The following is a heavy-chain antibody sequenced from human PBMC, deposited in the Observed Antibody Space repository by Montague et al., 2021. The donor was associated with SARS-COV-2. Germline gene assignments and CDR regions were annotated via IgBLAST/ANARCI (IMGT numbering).Heavy chain of an antibody. CDR2: IYYSGST. J-gene: IGHJ6*02. D-gene: IGHD2-8*01. Sequence: SETLSLTCTVSGGSISGFYWSWIRQPPGKGLEWIGYIYYSGSTKYNPSLESRVAVSADRSKNQVSLKLTSVTAADTAVYYCARLLRSCTNGVCRTYYYYALDVWGRGTTVTVSS. CDR1: GGSISGFY. V-gene: IGHV4-59*01. CDR3: ARLLRSCTNGVCRTYYYYALDV.